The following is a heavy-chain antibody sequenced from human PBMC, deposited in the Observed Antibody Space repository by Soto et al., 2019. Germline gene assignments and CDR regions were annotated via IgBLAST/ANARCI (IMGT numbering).Heavy chain of an antibody. V-gene: IGHV3-20*04. J-gene: IGHJ6*02. CDR3: ARETTIPAATRGHYYYGMDV. Sequence: GGSLRLSCAASGFTFDDYGMSWVRQAPGKGLEWVSGINWNGGSTGYADSVKGRFTISRDNSKNSLYLQMNSLRAEDTAFYYCARETTIPAATRGHYYYGMDVWGQGTTVTVSS. CDR2: INWNGGST. CDR1: GFTFDDYG. D-gene: IGHD2-2*01.